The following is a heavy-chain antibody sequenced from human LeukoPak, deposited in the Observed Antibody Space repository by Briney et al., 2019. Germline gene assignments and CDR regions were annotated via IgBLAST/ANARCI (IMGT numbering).Heavy chain of an antibody. CDR3: ARSTYDAFDI. J-gene: IGHJ3*02. CDR2: IYYSGSS. D-gene: IGHD5/OR15-5a*01. CDR1: GGSISSGDYY. V-gene: IGHV4-30-4*08. Sequence: SETLSLTRTVYGGSISSGDYYWSWLRQPPGKGLEWIGYIYYSGSSYCHPSLKSRVTISVDTSKNQFSLKLSSVTAAVTAVYYCARSTYDAFDIWGQGTMVTVSA.